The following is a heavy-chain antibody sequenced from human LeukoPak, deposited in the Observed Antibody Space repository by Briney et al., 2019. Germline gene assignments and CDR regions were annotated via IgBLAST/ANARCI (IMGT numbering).Heavy chain of an antibody. J-gene: IGHJ6*03. D-gene: IGHD3-3*02. CDR1: AATFSSYT. Sequence: SVKVFCKDSAATFSSYTISWVRQAPGQWLEWMGRIIFTLGIANYAQKFQGRVTITADKSASTAYMELSSLRSEDTAVYYCARGAPGELAKGYYYMDVWGKGTTVTVSS. CDR2: IIFTLGIA. CDR3: ARGAPGELAKGYYYMDV. V-gene: IGHV1-69*02.